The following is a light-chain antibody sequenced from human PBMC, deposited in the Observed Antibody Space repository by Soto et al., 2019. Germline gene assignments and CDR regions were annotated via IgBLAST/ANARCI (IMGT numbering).Light chain of an antibody. CDR1: QSVSIK. J-gene: IGKJ2*01. Sequence: EILMTQSPATPSVSPGAIPTLXXRASQSVSIKLAWFQQKPGQAPSXLIYGVSTRATGVPVRFSGSGSGTEFTLTINSLQPEDFAVYYCQQYNNWPHTFGQGTKVDIK. CDR2: GVS. V-gene: IGKV3-15*01. CDR3: QQYNNWPHT.